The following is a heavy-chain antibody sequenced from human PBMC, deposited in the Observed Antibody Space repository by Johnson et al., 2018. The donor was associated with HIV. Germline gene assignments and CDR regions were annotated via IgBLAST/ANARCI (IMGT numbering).Heavy chain of an antibody. Sequence: EVQLVESGGGLVQPGGSLRLSCAASGFTFSSYWMGWVRQAPGKGLEWVANIKQDGSEKYYVDSLKGRFTISRDNAKNSLYLQVNSLRAEDMTVYYCVSSSYYDSSGFYAFDIWGQGTMVTVSS. J-gene: IGHJ3*02. CDR1: GFTFSSYW. V-gene: IGHV3-7*05. CDR2: IKQDGSEK. D-gene: IGHD3-22*01. CDR3: VSSSYYDSSGFYAFDI.